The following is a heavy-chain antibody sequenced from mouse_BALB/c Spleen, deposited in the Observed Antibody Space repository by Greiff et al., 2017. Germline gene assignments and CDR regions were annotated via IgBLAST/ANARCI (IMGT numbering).Heavy chain of an antibody. CDR2: ISYSGST. J-gene: IGHJ3*01. D-gene: IGHD2-4*01. CDR1: GYSITSDYA. CDR3: ARGDMIPIFAY. Sequence: EVQLQESGPGLVKPSQSLSLTCTVTGYSITSDYAWNWIRQFPGNKLEWMGYISYSGSTSYNPSLKSRISITRDTSKNQFFLQLNSVTTEDTATYYCARGDMIPIFAYWGQGTLVTVSA. V-gene: IGHV3-2*02.